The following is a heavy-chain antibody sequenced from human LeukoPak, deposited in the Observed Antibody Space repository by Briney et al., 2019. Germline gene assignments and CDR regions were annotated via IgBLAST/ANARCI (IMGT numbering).Heavy chain of an antibody. Sequence: GGSLRLSCTVSGFTFDDYAMHWVRHTAGKGLEWVSGITWNRDKIGYGDSVKGRFTISRDNVKNVLYLQMNSLRPEDTALYYCAKDLGSAITSALVLDVWGQGTTVIVS. CDR2: ITWNRDKI. CDR3: AKDLGSAITSALVLDV. CDR1: GFTFDDYA. J-gene: IGHJ6*02. V-gene: IGHV3-9*01. D-gene: IGHD2-15*01.